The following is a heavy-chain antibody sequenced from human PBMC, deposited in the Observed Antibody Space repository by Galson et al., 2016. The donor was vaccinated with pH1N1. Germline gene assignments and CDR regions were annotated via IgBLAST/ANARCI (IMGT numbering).Heavy chain of an antibody. CDR2: IDPSGGST. D-gene: IGHD3-22*01. CDR3: ARGGYWVY. J-gene: IGHJ4*02. Sequence: SVKVSCKASGYTFTTQYVNWVRQAPGQGLEWLGVIDPSGGSTTYAQELQGRVTVTVDTSTSTVYMELSSLRSDDTAMYYCARGGYWVYWGQGTLVTVSS. V-gene: IGHV1-46*01. CDR1: GYTFTTQY.